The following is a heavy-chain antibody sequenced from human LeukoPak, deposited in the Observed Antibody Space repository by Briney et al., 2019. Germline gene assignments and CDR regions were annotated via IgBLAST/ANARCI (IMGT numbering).Heavy chain of an antibody. V-gene: IGHV3-21*01. J-gene: IGHJ4*02. D-gene: IGHD6-19*01. CDR2: IISSSSYI. Sequence: GGSLRLSCAASGFTFSSYSMNWVRPAPGKGLEWVSSIISSSSYIYYADSVKGRFTISRDNANNSLYLQMSSLRAEDTAVYYCARVFSSGWTVDYWGQGTLVTVSS. CDR1: GFTFSSYS. CDR3: ARVFSSGWTVDY.